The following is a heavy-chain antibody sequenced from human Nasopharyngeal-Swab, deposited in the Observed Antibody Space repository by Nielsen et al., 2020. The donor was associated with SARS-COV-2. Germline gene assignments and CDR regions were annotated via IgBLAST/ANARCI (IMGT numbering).Heavy chain of an antibody. CDR3: ARDVWGPSIAAAAPYYYGMDV. D-gene: IGHD6-13*01. CDR2: INAGNGNT. Sequence: ASVKVSCKASGYTFTSYAMHWVRQAPGQWLEWMGWINAGNGNTKYSQKFQGRVTITRDTSASTAYMELSSLRSEDTAVYYCARDVWGPSIAAAAPYYYGMDVWGQGTTVTVSS. CDR1: GYTFTSYA. J-gene: IGHJ6*02. V-gene: IGHV1-3*01.